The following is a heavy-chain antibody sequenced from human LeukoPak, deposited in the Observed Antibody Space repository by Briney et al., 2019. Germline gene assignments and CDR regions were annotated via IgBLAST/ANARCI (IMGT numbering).Heavy chain of an antibody. CDR1: GYTFTGYY. J-gene: IGHJ5*02. D-gene: IGHD3-10*01. CDR2: INPNSGGT. Sequence: ASVKVSCKASGYTFTGYYMHWVRQAPGQGLEWMGWINPNSGGTNYAQKFQGRVTMTRDTSISTAYMELSRLRSDDTAVYYCARVRGYGSGKNWSDPWGQGTLVTVSS. CDR3: ARVRGYGSGKNWSDP. V-gene: IGHV1-2*02.